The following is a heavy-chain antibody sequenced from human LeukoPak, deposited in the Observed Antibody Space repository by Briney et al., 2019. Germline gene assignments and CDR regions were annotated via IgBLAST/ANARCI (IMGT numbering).Heavy chain of an antibody. J-gene: IGHJ6*02. CDR1: GYTFTGYY. CDR2: INHNSGGT. Sequence: GGSVKVSCKASGYTFTGYYMHWVRQAPGQGLEWVGWINHNSGGTNYAQKFQGRVTMTRDTSINTAYMELSRLRSDDTAVYYCARDLAPGDTAMAHYYYYGVDVWGQGTTVTVPS. V-gene: IGHV1-2*02. CDR3: ARDLAPGDTAMAHYYYYGVDV. D-gene: IGHD5-18*01.